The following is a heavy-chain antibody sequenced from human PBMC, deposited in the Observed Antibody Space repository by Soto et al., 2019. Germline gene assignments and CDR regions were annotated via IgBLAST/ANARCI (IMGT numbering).Heavy chain of an antibody. V-gene: IGHV3-33*01. CDR3: ERLQSKYCSRPSCDNRDL. Sequence: ESGGGVVQPGRSLRLSCAASGFTFSSYGMHWVRQAPGKGLEWGAVIWYDGSNKYYADSVKGRFTISRDNSKNTLYLQMNRLRADDKAGYYCERLQSKYCSRPSCDNRDLWGQGTLVTESS. CDR2: IWYDGSNK. CDR1: GFTFSSYG. J-gene: IGHJ4*02. D-gene: IGHD2-2*01.